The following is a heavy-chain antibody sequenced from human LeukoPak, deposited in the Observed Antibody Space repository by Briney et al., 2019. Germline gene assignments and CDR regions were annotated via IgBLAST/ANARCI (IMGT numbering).Heavy chain of an antibody. Sequence: GGSLRLSCTASGFSFSGHWMHWARQLPGKGLVWVSRISHTGSTTSYADSVKGRFTVSRDNAKNTLYLQVNNLRAEDTAVYYCARGPNSNWSGLDFWGQGTLLTVSS. V-gene: IGHV3-74*01. D-gene: IGHD6-6*01. CDR1: GFSFSGHW. CDR2: ISHTGSTT. J-gene: IGHJ4*02. CDR3: ARGPNSNWSGLDF.